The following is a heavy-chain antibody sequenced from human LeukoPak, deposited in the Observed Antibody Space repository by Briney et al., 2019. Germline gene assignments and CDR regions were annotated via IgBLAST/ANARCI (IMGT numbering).Heavy chain of an antibody. CDR1: GYTFTNYN. D-gene: IGHD4-23*01. CDR2: MKPNSGNT. J-gene: IGHJ4*02. CDR3: ATELRWKDH. Sequence: ASVKVSCKASGYTFTNYNINWVRQATGQGLEWMGYMKPNSGNTGYAQKFQGRVTMTRDTSISTAYMELSSLTSEDTAVYYCATELRWKDHWGQGTLVTVSS. V-gene: IGHV1-8*01.